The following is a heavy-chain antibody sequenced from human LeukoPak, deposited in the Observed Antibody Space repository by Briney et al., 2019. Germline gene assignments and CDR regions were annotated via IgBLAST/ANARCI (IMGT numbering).Heavy chain of an antibody. D-gene: IGHD1-7*01. V-gene: IGHV3-21*04. Sequence: SGGSLRLSCAASGFTFSSYSMNWVRQAPGKGLEWVSSISSSSGYIYYADSVRGRFTISRDNAKNSMFLQMNSLRAEDAATYYCAKEKRNLRGTRDAFDIWGQGTMVTVS. CDR3: AKEKRNLRGTRDAFDI. CDR1: GFTFSSYS. J-gene: IGHJ3*02. CDR2: ISSSSGYI.